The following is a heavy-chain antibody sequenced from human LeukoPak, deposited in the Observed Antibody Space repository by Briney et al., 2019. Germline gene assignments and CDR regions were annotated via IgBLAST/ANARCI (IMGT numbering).Heavy chain of an antibody. V-gene: IGHV4-39*07. J-gene: IGHJ5*02. CDR3: ARGGRQIVVVPAATLKYNWFDP. Sequence: SETLSLTCTVSGGSISSSSYYWGWIRQPPGKGREWIGSIYYSGSTYYNPSLKSRVTISVDTSKNQFSLKLSSVTAADTAVYYCARGGRQIVVVPAATLKYNWFDPWGQGTLVTVSS. D-gene: IGHD2-2*01. CDR2: IYYSGST. CDR1: GGSISSSSYY.